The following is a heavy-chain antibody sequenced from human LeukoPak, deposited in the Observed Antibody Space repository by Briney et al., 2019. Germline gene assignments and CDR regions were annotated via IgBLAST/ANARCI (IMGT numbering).Heavy chain of an antibody. CDR3: ASLTVAHGIVFDY. J-gene: IGHJ4*02. Sequence: SVKVSCKASGGTFSSYAISWVRQAPGQGLEWMGGIIPIFGTANYAQKFQGRVTITADESTSTAYMELSSLRSEDTAVYYCASLTVAHGIVFDYWGQGTLVTVSS. CDR1: GGTFSSYA. CDR2: IIPIFGTA. D-gene: IGHD3-16*02. V-gene: IGHV1-69*13.